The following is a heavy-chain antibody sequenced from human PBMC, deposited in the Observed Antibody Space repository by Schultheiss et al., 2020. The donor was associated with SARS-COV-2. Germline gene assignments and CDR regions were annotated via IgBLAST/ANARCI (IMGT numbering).Heavy chain of an antibody. D-gene: IGHD3-22*01. J-gene: IGHJ4*02. CDR3: ARMPTYYYDSSGYYPAYFDY. CDR2: IDWDDDK. V-gene: IGHV2-70*04. Sequence: SGPTLVKPTQTLTLTCTFSGFSLSTSGMRVSWIRQPPGKALEWLARIDWDDDKFYSTSPKTRLTISKDTSKNQVVLTMTNMDPVDTATYYCARMPTYYYDSSGYYPAYFDYWGQGTLVTVSS. CDR1: GFSLSTSGMR.